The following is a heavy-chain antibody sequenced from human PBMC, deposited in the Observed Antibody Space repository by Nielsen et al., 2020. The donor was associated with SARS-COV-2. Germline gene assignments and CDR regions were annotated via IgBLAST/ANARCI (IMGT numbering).Heavy chain of an antibody. J-gene: IGHJ2*01. CDR3: ARDQDGGAATSNFYFDL. CDR2: VTMSGRYM. D-gene: IGHD6-25*01. V-gene: IGHV3-11*04. Sequence: GESLKISCAASGFTLSDHYMSWIRQAPGKGLEWVSGVTMSGRYMYYADSVRGRFTVSRDNAENSLFLQMSSLRDEDTAVYYCARDQDGGAATSNFYFDLWGRGTLVIVSS. CDR1: GFTLSDHY.